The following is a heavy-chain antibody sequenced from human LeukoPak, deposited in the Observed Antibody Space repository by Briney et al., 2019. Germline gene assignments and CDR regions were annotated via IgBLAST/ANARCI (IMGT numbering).Heavy chain of an antibody. D-gene: IGHD3-3*01. CDR1: GYTFTSYG. Sequence: ASVKVSCKASGYTFTSYGISWVRQAPGQGLEWMGWISAYNGNTNYAQKLQGRVTMTTDTSTSTAYMELRSLRSDDTAVYYCARSADGFLEWLSPFDYWGQGTLVTVSS. CDR3: ARSADGFLEWLSPFDY. CDR2: ISAYNGNT. J-gene: IGHJ4*02. V-gene: IGHV1-18*01.